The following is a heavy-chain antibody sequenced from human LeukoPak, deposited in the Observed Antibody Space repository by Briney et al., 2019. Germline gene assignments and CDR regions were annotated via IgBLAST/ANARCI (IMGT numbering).Heavy chain of an antibody. Sequence: ASVKVSCKASGYTFNGYYMHWVRQAPGQGLEWMGWINTNTGNPTYAQVFTGHFVFSLDTSVSTAYLHISSLKADDTAVYYCARSGEEGSYGCYYYYMDVWGKGTTVTVSS. J-gene: IGHJ6*03. CDR2: INTNTGNP. V-gene: IGHV7-4-1*02. D-gene: IGHD3-16*01. CDR3: ARSGEEGSYGCYYYYMDV. CDR1: GYTFNGYY.